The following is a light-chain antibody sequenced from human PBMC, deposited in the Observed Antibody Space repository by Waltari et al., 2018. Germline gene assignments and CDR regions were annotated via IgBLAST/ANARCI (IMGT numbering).Light chain of an antibody. CDR1: SSNVGSHY. J-gene: IGLJ2*01. CDR2: RNE. CDR3: AAWDDKLNGPV. V-gene: IGLV1-47*01. Sequence: QSVLTQPPSASGTPGQTVTIPCSGSSSNVGSHYVCWYQQVPGSAPKLLIYRNEHRPSGVPDRFSGSKSGTSASLAITGLRSEDESDYYCAAWDDKLNGPVFGGGTKMTVL.